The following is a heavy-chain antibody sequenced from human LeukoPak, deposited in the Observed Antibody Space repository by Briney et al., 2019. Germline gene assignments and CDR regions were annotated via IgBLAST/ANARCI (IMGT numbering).Heavy chain of an antibody. CDR2: IKQDGSEK. V-gene: IGHV3-7*01. CDR1: GFTFSSYW. J-gene: IGHJ5*02. Sequence: GGSLRLSCAASGFTFSSYWMSWVRQAPGKGLEWVANIKQDGSEKYYVDSVKGRFTISRDNAKNSLYLQMNSLRAEDTAVYYCARDRRYSSSWYELRGWFDPWGQGTLVTVSS. CDR3: ARDRRYSSSWYELRGWFDP. D-gene: IGHD6-13*01.